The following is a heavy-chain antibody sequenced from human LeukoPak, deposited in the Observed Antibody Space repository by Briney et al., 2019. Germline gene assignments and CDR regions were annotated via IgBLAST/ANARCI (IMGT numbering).Heavy chain of an antibody. Sequence: GGSQRLSSSAPKFSSSRFTLKRNRQAPGKGLEWVSAISASGGSTYYADSVRGRFTISRDNSKNTLYLQMNSLRAEDTAVYYCEREPYGDYVWTSIDVWGQGTTVTVSS. CDR2: ISASGGST. CDR3: EREPYGDYVWTSIDV. D-gene: IGHD4-17*01. J-gene: IGHJ6*02. V-gene: IGHV3-23*01. CDR1: KFSSSRFT.